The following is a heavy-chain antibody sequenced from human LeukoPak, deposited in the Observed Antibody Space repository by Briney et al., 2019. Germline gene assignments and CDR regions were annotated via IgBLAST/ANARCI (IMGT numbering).Heavy chain of an antibody. CDR1: GYTFTGYY. J-gene: IGHJ4*02. V-gene: IGHV1-2*02. Sequence: ASVKVSCKASGYTFTGYYMHWVRQAPGQGLEWMGWINPNSGGTNYAQKFQGRVTMTRGTSISTAYMELSRLRSDDTAVYYCARVDYYDSSGYYGFDYWGQGTLVTVSS. CDR3: ARVDYYDSSGYYGFDY. D-gene: IGHD3-22*01. CDR2: INPNSGGT.